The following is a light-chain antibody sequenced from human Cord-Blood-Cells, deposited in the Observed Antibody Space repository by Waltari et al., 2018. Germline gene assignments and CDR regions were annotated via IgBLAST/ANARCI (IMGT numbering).Light chain of an antibody. CDR1: SSNIGNNA. CDR3: AAWDDSLNGWV. J-gene: IGLJ3*02. Sequence: QSVLTQPPSVSEAPRQRVTISCSGSSSNIGNNAVNWYQQLPGKAPKPLIYYDDLLPSGVSGRFSGSKSGNSASLAISGLQSEDEADYYCAAWDDSLNGWVFGGGTKLTVL. CDR2: YDD. V-gene: IGLV1-36*01.